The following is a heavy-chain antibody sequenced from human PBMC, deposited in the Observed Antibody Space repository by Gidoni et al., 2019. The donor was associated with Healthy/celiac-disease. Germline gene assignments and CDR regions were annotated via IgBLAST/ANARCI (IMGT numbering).Heavy chain of an antibody. CDR3: ARTVQRRWFDP. CDR2: IYTSGST. CDR1: GGTISSGSYY. J-gene: IGHJ5*02. D-gene: IGHD3-10*01. Sequence: QVQLQESGPGLVKPSQTLSLTCPVSGGTISSGSYYWSWIRQPAGKGLEWIGRIYTSGSTNYNPSLKSRVTISVDTSKNQFSLKLSSVTAADTAVYYCARTVQRRWFDPWGQGTLVTVSS. V-gene: IGHV4-61*02.